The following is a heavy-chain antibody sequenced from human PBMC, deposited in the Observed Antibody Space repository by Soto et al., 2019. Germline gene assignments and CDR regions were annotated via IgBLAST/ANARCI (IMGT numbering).Heavy chain of an antibody. J-gene: IGHJ6*02. CDR1: GFTFSSYA. Sequence: PGGSLRLSCAASGFTFSSYAMHWVRQAPGKGLEWVAVISYDGSNKYYADSVKGRFTISRDNSKNTLYLQMNSLRAEDAAVYYCARVGEYSSSLDYYYYGMDVWGQGATVTVSS. CDR3: ARVGEYSSSLDYYYYGMDV. V-gene: IGHV3-30-3*01. CDR2: ISYDGSNK. D-gene: IGHD6-6*01.